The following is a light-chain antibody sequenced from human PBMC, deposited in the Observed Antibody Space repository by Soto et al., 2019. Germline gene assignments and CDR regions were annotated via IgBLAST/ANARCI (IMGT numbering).Light chain of an antibody. J-gene: IGKJ2*01. CDR1: QSVSSSY. CDR3: QQYGSSPYT. CDR2: GAS. Sequence: EIVLTQSPGTLSLSPGERATLSCRARQSVSSSYLAWYQQKPGHAPRLRIYGASSRATGIPDRFSGSGSGTDFTLTISRLEPEDFAVYYCQQYGSSPYTFGQGTELEIK. V-gene: IGKV3-20*01.